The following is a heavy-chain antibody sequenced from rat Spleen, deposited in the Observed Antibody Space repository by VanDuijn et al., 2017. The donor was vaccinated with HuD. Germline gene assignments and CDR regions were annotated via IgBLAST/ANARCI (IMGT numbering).Heavy chain of an antibody. Sequence: EVQLVESGGGLVQPGRSLKLSCAASGFTFSDYNMAWVRQAPTKGLEWVASISYDGTATYYRDSVKGRFTISRDNAKHTLYLQMDSLRSEDTATYYCARHPQLGTYWYFDFWGPGTMVTVSS. CDR3: ARHPQLGTYWYFDF. J-gene: IGHJ1*01. D-gene: IGHD3-4*01. V-gene: IGHV5-7*01. CDR2: ISYDGTAT. CDR1: GFTFSDYN.